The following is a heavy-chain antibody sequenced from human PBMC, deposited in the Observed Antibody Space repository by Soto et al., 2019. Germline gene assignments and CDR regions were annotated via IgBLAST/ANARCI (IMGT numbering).Heavy chain of an antibody. CDR2: IYPGDSDT. CDR3: ASPGGGGYYYYGMDV. Sequence: GESLKISCKGSGYSFTSYWIGWVRQMPGKGLEWMGIIYPGDSDTRYSPSFQGQVTISADKSISTAYLQWSSPKASDTAMYYCASPGGGGYYYYGMDVWGQGTTVTVSS. V-gene: IGHV5-51*01. CDR1: GYSFTSYW. J-gene: IGHJ6*02. D-gene: IGHD2-15*01.